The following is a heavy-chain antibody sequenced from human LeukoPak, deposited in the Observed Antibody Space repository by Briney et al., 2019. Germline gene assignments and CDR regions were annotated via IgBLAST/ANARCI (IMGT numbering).Heavy chain of an antibody. Sequence: GGSLRLSCAASGFTFSSYAMSWVRQAPGKGLEWVSGISGSGGSTYYADSVTGRFTISRDNSKNSLYLQMNSLRAEDTAVYYCARERGNYDSSGFDYWGQGTLVTVSS. J-gene: IGHJ4*02. CDR1: GFTFSSYA. D-gene: IGHD3-22*01. CDR2: ISGSGGST. V-gene: IGHV3-23*01. CDR3: ARERGNYDSSGFDY.